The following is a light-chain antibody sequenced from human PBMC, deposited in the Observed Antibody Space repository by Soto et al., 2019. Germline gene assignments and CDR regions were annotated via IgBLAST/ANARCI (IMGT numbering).Light chain of an antibody. CDR2: EVT. CDR1: SSDVGGNNY. Sequence: QSVLTQPPSASGSPGQSVAISCTGTSSDVGGNNYVSWYQQHPGKAPKLMVYEVTKRPSGVSDRFSGSKSGNTASLTVSGLQAEDEADYYCSSYAGSNNVIFGGGTQLTVL. J-gene: IGLJ2*01. CDR3: SSYAGSNNVI. V-gene: IGLV2-8*01.